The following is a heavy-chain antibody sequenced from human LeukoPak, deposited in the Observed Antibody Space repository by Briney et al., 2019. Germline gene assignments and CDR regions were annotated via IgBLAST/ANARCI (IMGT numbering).Heavy chain of an antibody. CDR2: IYPGDSGT. V-gene: IGHV5-51*01. J-gene: IGHJ3*02. Sequence: GESLTISFQGFGYTFSNYWIGWGRPTPVKGVEWMGIIYPGDSGTRYSPSYQGQVTISADKSISTTFLHWSSLRASDTAMYYCARQLDGGDPEDSFDIWGQGTMVTVSS. CDR1: GYTFSNYW. CDR3: ARQLDGGDPEDSFDI. D-gene: IGHD2-21*02.